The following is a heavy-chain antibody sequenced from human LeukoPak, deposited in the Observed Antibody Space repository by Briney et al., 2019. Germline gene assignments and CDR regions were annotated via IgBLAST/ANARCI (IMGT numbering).Heavy chain of an antibody. CDR1: GFTFSSYV. J-gene: IGHJ4*02. CDR2: ISYDGSNK. V-gene: IGHV3-30*04. CDR3: ARGYCSGGSCYAGDY. D-gene: IGHD2-15*01. Sequence: GGSLRLSCAASGFTFSSYVMHWVRQAPGKGLEWEAVISYDGSNKYYVDSVKGRFTISRDNSKSTVYVQMNSLRAEDTAVYYCARGYCSGGSCYAGDYWGQGTLVTVSS.